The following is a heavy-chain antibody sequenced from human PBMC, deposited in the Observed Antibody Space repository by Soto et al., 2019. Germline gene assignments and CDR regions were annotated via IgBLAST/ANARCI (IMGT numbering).Heavy chain of an antibody. Sequence: EVQLLETGGGSVHVGGSLRLSCAVSGFNLRNYEMNWVRQVPGKGLEWISKISGSNNNIYYADSVQGRFTISRDNANNVLFLQMNSLRGEDTATYHCATEELCGADCYFFKHWGQGTLVTVSS. D-gene: IGHD2-21*02. CDR1: GFNLRNYE. V-gene: IGHV3-48*03. CDR3: ATEELCGADCYFFKH. J-gene: IGHJ4*02. CDR2: ISGSNNNI.